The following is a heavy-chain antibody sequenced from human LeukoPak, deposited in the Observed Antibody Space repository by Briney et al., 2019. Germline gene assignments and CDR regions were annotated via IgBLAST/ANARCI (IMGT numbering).Heavy chain of an antibody. Sequence: GASVKVSCKASGGTFSSYAISWVRQAPGQGLEWMGGIIPIFGTANYAQKFQGRVTITTDESTSTAYMELSSLRSEDTAVYYCASSGAPAAIQLLYVPWFDPRGQGTLVTVSS. CDR3: ASSGAPAAIQLLYVPWFDP. D-gene: IGHD2-2*02. CDR1: GGTFSSYA. V-gene: IGHV1-69*05. J-gene: IGHJ5*02. CDR2: IIPIFGTA.